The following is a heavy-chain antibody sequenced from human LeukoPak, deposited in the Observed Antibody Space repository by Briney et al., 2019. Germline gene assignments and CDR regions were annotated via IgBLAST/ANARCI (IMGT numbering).Heavy chain of an antibody. CDR3: AKDRVAVAGTLNY. J-gene: IGHJ4*02. D-gene: IGHD6-19*01. CDR2: ISYDGSNK. Sequence: GGSLRLSCAASGFTVSSNYMSWVRQAPGKGLEWVAVISYDGSNKYYADSVKGRFTISRDNSKNTLYLQMNSLRAEDTAVYYCAKDRVAVAGTLNYWGQGALVTVSS. V-gene: IGHV3-30*18. CDR1: GFTVSSNY.